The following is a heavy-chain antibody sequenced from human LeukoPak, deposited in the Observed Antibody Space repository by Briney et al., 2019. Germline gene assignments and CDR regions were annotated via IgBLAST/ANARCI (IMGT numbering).Heavy chain of an antibody. CDR1: GGSISSYY. CDR3: ARVRGRWELLPDAFDI. Sequence: SETLSLTCTVSGGSISSYYWSWIRQPPGKGLEWIGYIYYSGSTYYNPSLKSRVTISVDTSKNQFSLKLSSVTAADTAVYYCARVRGRWELLPDAFDIWGQGTMVTVSS. V-gene: IGHV4-59*12. CDR2: IYYSGST. D-gene: IGHD1-26*01. J-gene: IGHJ3*02.